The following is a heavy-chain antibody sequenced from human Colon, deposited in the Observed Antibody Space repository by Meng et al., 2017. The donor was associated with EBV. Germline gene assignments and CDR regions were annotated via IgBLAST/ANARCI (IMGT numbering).Heavy chain of an antibody. D-gene: IGHD3-10*01. CDR1: GGSISISSYY. J-gene: IGHJ4*02. Sequence: QLQESGPGLVKPSEALSLTCTVSGGSISISSYYWGWIRQPPGKGLEWIGSIYYNGSTYYNPSLKSRVTISVDTSKDQFSLKLNSVTAADTAVYYCARRRYYYGSGSYHSYYFDYWGQGALVTVSS. CDR3: ARRRYYYGSGSYHSYYFDY. V-gene: IGHV4-39*01. CDR2: IYYNGST.